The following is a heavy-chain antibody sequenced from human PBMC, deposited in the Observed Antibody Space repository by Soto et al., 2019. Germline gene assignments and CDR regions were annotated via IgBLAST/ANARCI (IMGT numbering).Heavy chain of an antibody. Sequence: EVQLSQSGGGWVQPRGSLRLSCSAPGFIFASYAMSWVRQAPGKGLEWVSVISGSAGTTDYAGSVTGRFTISRDNSKKTLYLHMNSLKGEDTAVYYCAKNGPAYADAFDSWAQGTMVTVSS. CDR2: ISGSAGTT. CDR1: GFIFASYA. D-gene: IGHD2-8*01. CDR3: AKNGPAYADAFDS. V-gene: IGHV3-23*01. J-gene: IGHJ3*01.